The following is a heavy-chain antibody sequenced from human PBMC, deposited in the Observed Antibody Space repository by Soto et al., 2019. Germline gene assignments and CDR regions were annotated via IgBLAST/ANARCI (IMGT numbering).Heavy chain of an antibody. CDR1: GGTFSSYA. V-gene: IGHV1-69*13. J-gene: IGHJ6*02. CDR3: ARDIGYCSSTSCQRNYYYGMDV. Sequence: ASVKVSCKASGGTFSSYAISWVRQAPGQGLEWMGGIIPIFGTANYAQKFQGRVTITADESTSTAYMELSSLRSEDTAVYYCARDIGYCSSTSCQRNYYYGMDVWGQGTTVTVSS. CDR2: IIPIFGTA. D-gene: IGHD2-2*01.